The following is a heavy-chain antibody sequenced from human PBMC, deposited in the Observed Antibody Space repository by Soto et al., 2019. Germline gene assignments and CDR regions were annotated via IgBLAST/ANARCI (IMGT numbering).Heavy chain of an antibody. Sequence: PGESLNISCKGSGYSFTDHWIHWVRQMPGKGLEWMGRIGPSDSYTYYSPSFRGHVTISADSSITTAHLQWSSLKASDTAMYFCARGTSPSVSYYAMDVWGQGTTVTVSS. CDR2: IGPSDSYT. V-gene: IGHV5-10-1*01. J-gene: IGHJ6*02. D-gene: IGHD1-7*01. CDR3: ARGTSPSVSYYAMDV. CDR1: GYSFTDHW.